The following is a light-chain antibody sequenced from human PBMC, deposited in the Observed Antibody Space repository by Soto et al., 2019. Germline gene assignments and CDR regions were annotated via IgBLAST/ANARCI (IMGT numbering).Light chain of an antibody. J-gene: IGKJ1*01. V-gene: IGKV3-20*01. Sequence: IVVTPSLVTLCLSPEERDTLSCSASQSVTSSYLAWYQQKPGQAPKLLIYGASSLASGIPYRFSGSGSGTDFTLTISRLQPEDFATYYCQQYDSATRTFGQGTKVDI. CDR1: QSVTSSY. CDR3: QQYDSATRT. CDR2: GAS.